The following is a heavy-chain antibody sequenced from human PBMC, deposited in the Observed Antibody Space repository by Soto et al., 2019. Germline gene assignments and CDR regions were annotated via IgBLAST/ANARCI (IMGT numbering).Heavy chain of an antibody. D-gene: IGHD6-6*01. CDR3: ARDRIPPDGAARAVGYYYYYYMDD. V-gene: IGHV1-69*08. Sequence: QVQLVQSGAEVKKPGSSVKVSCKASGGTFSSYTISWVRQAPGQGLEWMGRIIPILGIANYAQKFQGRVTITADKSTSTAYMELTRLRSEDTAVYYCARDRIPPDGAARAVGYYYYYYMDDGGKETTVTVSS. CDR2: IIPILGIA. J-gene: IGHJ6*03. CDR1: GGTFSSYT.